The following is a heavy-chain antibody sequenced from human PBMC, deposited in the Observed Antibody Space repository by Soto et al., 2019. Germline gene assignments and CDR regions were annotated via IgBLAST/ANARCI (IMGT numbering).Heavy chain of an antibody. CDR3: ARLLAIFGVVIRMDV. D-gene: IGHD3-3*01. V-gene: IGHV4-39*01. J-gene: IGHJ6*02. CDR1: GGSIISSSYY. Sequence: SETLSLTCTVSGGSIISSSYYWVLIRQPPGKGLEWIGTIYSSGSTYYNPSLKSRVTISVDTSKNQFSLKLTSVTAADTAVYYCARLLAIFGVVIRMDVWGQGTTVTVSS. CDR2: IYSSGST.